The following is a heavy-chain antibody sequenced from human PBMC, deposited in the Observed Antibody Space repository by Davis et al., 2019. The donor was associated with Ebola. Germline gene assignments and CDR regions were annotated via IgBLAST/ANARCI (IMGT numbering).Heavy chain of an antibody. CDR2: ISYDGSNK. V-gene: IGHV3-30-3*01. D-gene: IGHD2-2*01. CDR3: ASTKGVVPFYGMDV. Sequence: GESLKISCAASGFTFSRYAMHWVRQAPGKGLEWVAVISYDGSNKYYADSVKGRFTISRDNSKNTLYLQMNSLRPEDTAVYYCASTKGVVPFYGMDVWGQGTTVTVSS. J-gene: IGHJ6*02. CDR1: GFTFSRYA.